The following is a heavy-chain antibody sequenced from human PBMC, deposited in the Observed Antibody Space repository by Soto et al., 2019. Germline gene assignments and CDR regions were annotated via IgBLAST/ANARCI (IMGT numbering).Heavy chain of an antibody. J-gene: IGHJ4*02. CDR3: STGRDFDY. V-gene: IGHV3-30*03. Sequence: QVQLVESGGGVVQPGRSLRLSCAASGFTFSSYGMHWVRQAPGKGLEWVAVISYDGSNKYYADSVKGRFTISRDNSNNTLYLYMNSLRAEDTAVYYCSTGRDFDYWGQGTLVTVSS. CDR2: ISYDGSNK. CDR1: GFTFSSYG.